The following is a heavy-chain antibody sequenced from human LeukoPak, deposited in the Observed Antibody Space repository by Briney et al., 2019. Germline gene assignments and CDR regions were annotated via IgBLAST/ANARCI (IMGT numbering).Heavy chain of an antibody. CDR1: GYTLTELS. D-gene: IGHD6-19*01. V-gene: IGHV1-24*01. CDR2: FDPEDGET. J-gene: IGHJ5*02. Sequence: VASVKVSCXVSGYTLTELSMHWVRLAPGKGLEWMGGFDPEDGETIYAQKFQGRVTMTEDTSTDTAYMELSSLRSEDTAVYYCATDFSFGSGWYWGFDPWGQGTLVTVSS. CDR3: ATDFSFGSGWYWGFDP.